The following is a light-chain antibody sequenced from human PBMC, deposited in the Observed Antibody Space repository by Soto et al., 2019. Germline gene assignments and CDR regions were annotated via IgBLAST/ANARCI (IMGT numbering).Light chain of an antibody. J-gene: IGKJ5*01. CDR1: QSFSNNY. CDR2: GAS. V-gene: IGKV3D-20*02. CDR3: QQRSNWPT. Sequence: IMLSQSPGTLSLSQGERATLSCRASQSFSNNYLAWYQQKPGQAPRLLIYGASSRATGIPDRFSGSGSGTDFTLTISSLEPEDFAVYYCQQRSNWPTFGQRTRLEI.